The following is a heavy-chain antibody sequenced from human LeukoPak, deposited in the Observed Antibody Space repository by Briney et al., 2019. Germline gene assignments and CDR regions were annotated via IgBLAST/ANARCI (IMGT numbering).Heavy chain of an antibody. CDR3: AKRGYSNSWPI. J-gene: IGHJ2*01. CDR1: GFTVSSKY. CDR2: IYSGATT. V-gene: IGHV3-53*01. D-gene: IGHD6-13*01. Sequence: GGSLRLSCAASGFTVSSKYMSWVRQAPGKGLEWVSVIYSGATTYYADTVKGRFTISRDNSKNTVYLQLNGLRAEDTAVYYCAKRGYSNSWPIWGRGTLVTVSS.